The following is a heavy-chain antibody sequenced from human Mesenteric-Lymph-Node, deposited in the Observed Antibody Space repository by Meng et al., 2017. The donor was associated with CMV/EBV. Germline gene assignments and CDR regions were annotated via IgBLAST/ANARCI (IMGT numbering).Heavy chain of an antibody. D-gene: IGHD3-3*01. J-gene: IGHJ4*02. Sequence: SETLSLTCTVSGGSISNYYWTWIRQPPGKGLEWIGYISYSGSTNYNPSLKSRVTISGDTSKNQFSLKLSSVTAADTAVYYCARADPRPNYDFWSGYYPAPYYFDYWGQGTLVTVSS. CDR2: ISYSGST. CDR3: ARADPRPNYDFWSGYYPAPYYFDY. CDR1: GGSISNYY. V-gene: IGHV4-59*01.